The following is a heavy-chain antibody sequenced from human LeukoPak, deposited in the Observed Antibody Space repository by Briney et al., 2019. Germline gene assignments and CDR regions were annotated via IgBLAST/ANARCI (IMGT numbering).Heavy chain of an antibody. V-gene: IGHV3-48*02. J-gene: IGHJ4*02. CDR3: ARDLCSGGSCYFDY. D-gene: IGHD2-15*01. CDR2: ISGNSDTI. CDR1: GFTFSSYG. Sequence: GGSLRLSCAASGFTFSSYGMNWVRQAPGKGLEWVTDISGNSDTINYADSVKGRFTISRDTAKNSLYLQTNSLRDEDTAVYYCARDLCSGGSCYFDYWGQGTLVTVSS.